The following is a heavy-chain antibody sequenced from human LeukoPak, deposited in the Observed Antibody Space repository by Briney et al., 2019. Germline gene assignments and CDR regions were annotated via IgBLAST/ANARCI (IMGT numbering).Heavy chain of an antibody. J-gene: IGHJ4*02. D-gene: IGHD5-24*01. Sequence: GRSLRLSCAASGFTFSSYAMHWVRQAPGKGLEWVAVISYDGSNKYYADPVEGRFGIPRDNSKNTLYLQMNSLREGDTGVYYCAKDRGRDGYKPFDSWGQGTLVTVSS. CDR2: ISYDGSNK. CDR3: AKDRGRDGYKPFDS. CDR1: GFTFSSYA. V-gene: IGHV3-30*09.